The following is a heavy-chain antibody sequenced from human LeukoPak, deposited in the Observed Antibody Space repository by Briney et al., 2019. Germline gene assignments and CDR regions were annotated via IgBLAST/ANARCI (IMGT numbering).Heavy chain of an antibody. Sequence: ASVKVSCKASGYTLTGYYMHWVRQAPGQGLEWMGWMNPNSVGTKYAQKLQGSVTMTRDTSISQAYMEMSRLRSDDTAMYYCARDKLGLGELSLYDQWGQGTLVTVFS. CDR3: ARDKLGLGELSLYDQ. J-gene: IGHJ5*02. CDR1: GYTLTGYY. V-gene: IGHV1-2*02. CDR2: MNPNSVGT. D-gene: IGHD3-16*02.